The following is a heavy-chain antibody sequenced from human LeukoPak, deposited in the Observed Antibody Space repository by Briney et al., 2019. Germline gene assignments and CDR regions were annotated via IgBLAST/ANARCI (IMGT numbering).Heavy chain of an antibody. CDR1: GFTFSSFW. CDR3: ATVNEDTAIP. J-gene: IGHJ5*02. CDR2: IKSDGTYT. V-gene: IGHV3-74*01. Sequence: GGSLRLSCAASGFTFSSFWMHWVRQAPGKGLVWVSRIKSDGTYTSYADSVKGRFAISRDNAKNTLYLQTSSLRAEDTAVYYCATVNEDTAIPWGQGTLVTVSS. D-gene: IGHD5-18*01.